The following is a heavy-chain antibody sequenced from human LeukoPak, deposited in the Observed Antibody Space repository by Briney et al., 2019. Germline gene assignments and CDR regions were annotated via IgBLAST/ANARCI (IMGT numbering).Heavy chain of an antibody. CDR2: INPIFGTA. CDR3: ARSDQVLYRYYMDV. V-gene: IGHV1-69*05. J-gene: IGHJ6*03. Sequence: SVKVSCKASGGTFISYAISWVRQAPGQGLEWMGGINPIFGTANYAQKFQGRVTITTDESTSTAYMELSSLRSEDTAVYYCARSDQVLYRYYMDVWGKGTTVTISS. D-gene: IGHD2-2*02. CDR1: GGTFISYA.